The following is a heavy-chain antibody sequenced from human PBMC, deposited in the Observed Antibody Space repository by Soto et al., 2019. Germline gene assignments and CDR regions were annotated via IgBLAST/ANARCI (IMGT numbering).Heavy chain of an antibody. J-gene: IGHJ6*01. V-gene: IGHV4-59*01. CDR1: DGSIGSYY. CDR2: VSHSGST. Sequence: QVQLQESGPGLVKPSETLSLTCTVSDGSIGSYYWSWIRQPPGKGLEWIGYVSHSGSTNYNPSLKSRVTISLDTSKNQFSLRLSSVTAADTAVYYCARDGTTVDSYSYYGLDVW. D-gene: IGHD1-1*01. CDR3: ARDGTTVDSYSYYGLDV.